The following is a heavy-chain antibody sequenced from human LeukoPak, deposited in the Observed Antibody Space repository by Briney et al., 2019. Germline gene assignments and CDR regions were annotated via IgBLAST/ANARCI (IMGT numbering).Heavy chain of an antibody. CDR3: ARFSSSWYGDY. CDR1: GYSFTSYW. CDR2: IHTSDSYT. D-gene: IGHD6-13*01. V-gene: IGHV5-10-1*01. J-gene: IGHJ4*02. Sequence: KPGEFLKISCEASGYSFTSYWITWVRQMPGKGLEWMGTIHTSDSYTNYSPSFEGHVTLSADKSISTAYLQWSSLRASDTAMYFCARFSSSWYGDYWGQGILVTVSS.